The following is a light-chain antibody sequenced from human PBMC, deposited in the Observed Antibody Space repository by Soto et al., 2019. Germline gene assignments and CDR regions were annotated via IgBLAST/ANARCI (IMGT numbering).Light chain of an antibody. Sequence: DIQMTQSPSTLSASVRDRVTITCRASQSISSWLAWYQQKPGKAPKLLIYDASSLESGVPSRFSGSGSGTEFTLTISSLQPDDFATYYCQQYNSYRRTFGQGTKVDIK. CDR1: QSISSW. V-gene: IGKV1-5*01. CDR2: DAS. CDR3: QQYNSYRRT. J-gene: IGKJ1*01.